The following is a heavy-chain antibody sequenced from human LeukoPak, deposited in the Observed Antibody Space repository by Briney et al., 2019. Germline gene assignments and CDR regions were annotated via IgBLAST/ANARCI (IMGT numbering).Heavy chain of an antibody. CDR2: ISGSGSTI. CDR3: TRDHGLVGPTTISRYFDY. V-gene: IGHV3-11*01. D-gene: IGHD1-26*01. Sequence: PGGSLTLSCAASGFTFSDYYMSWIRQAPGKGLEWVSYISGSGSTIYYADSVKGRFTISRDNAKNSLYLQMNSLRAEDTAVYYCTRDHGLVGPTTISRYFDYWGQGTLVTVSS. J-gene: IGHJ4*02. CDR1: GFTFSDYY.